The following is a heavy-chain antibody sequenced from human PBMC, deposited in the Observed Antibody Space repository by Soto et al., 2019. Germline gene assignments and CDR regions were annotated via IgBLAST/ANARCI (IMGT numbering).Heavy chain of an antibody. CDR3: AREGLLLLPDY. D-gene: IGHD3-22*01. CDR1: GYTFTNND. J-gene: IGHJ4*02. V-gene: IGHV1-18*01. Sequence: QIKLVQSGTEVRNPGASAKVSCKTSGYTFTNNDVCWVRQTPGQGLEWMGWISPYSGKTNYARKFKDRVTMTTDTSTSTVYMELTSLTSDDTAVYYCAREGLLLLPDYWGQGTLVNVSS. CDR2: ISPYSGKT.